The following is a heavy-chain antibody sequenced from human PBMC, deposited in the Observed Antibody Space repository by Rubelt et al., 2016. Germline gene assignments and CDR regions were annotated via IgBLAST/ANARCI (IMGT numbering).Heavy chain of an antibody. J-gene: IGHJ4*02. Sequence: QVQLQESGPGLAKPSETLSLTCTVSGGSISAYYWSWIRQPPGKGLEWIGEINHSGSANYNPSLKSRITISVDTSKNHFSLNLSSVTAADTAVYYCARGDSSGYPDKWGQGTLVTVSS. D-gene: IGHD3-22*01. CDR1: GGSISAYY. CDR3: ARGDSSGYPDK. CDR2: INHSGSA. V-gene: IGHV4-34*10.